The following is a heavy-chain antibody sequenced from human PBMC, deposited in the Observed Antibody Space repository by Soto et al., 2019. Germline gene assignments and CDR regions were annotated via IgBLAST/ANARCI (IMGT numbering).Heavy chain of an antibody. Sequence: ASVKVSCKASGYTFTSYGISWVRQAPGQGLEWMGWISAYNGNTNYAQKLQGRVTMTTDTSTSTAYMELRSLRSDDTAVYYCARXPVSYYYGSGSPRPFDYWGQGTLVTVSS. V-gene: IGHV1-18*04. D-gene: IGHD3-10*01. J-gene: IGHJ4*02. CDR3: ARXPVSYYYGSGSPRPFDY. CDR1: GYTFTSYG. CDR2: ISAYNGNT.